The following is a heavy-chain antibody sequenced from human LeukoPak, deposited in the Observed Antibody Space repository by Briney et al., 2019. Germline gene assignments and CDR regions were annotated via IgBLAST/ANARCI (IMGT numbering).Heavy chain of an antibody. CDR1: GFTFSRFA. V-gene: IGHV3-30*04. D-gene: IGHD5-18*01. CDR2: ISYDGSNK. Sequence: GRSLRLSCAASGFTFSRFAMHWVRQAPDKGLEWVAVISYDGSNKYYADSVKGRFTISRDNSKNTVFLQMNSLRPEDTAVYYCARGGGPDTAMNLDYWAQGTLVTVSS. J-gene: IGHJ4*02. CDR3: ARGGGPDTAMNLDY.